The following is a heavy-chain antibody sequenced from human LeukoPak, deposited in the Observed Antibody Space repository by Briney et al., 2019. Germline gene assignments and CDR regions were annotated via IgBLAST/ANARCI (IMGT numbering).Heavy chain of an antibody. D-gene: IGHD2-15*01. J-gene: IGHJ3*02. CDR1: GFAFSTYA. CDR3: ARELRCSGGSCYDAFDI. Sequence: PGGSLRLSCAASGFAFSTYAMSWVRQAPGKGLEWVSAVSVSGGSRYYADSVKGRFTISRDNSKNTLYLQMNSLRAEDTAVYYCARELRCSGGSCYDAFDIWGQGAMVTVSS. V-gene: IGHV3-23*01. CDR2: VSVSGGSR.